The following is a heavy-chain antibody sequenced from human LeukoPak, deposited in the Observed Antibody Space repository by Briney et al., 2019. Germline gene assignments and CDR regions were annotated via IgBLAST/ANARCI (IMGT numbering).Heavy chain of an antibody. CDR2: ISYDGSNK. V-gene: IGHV3-30-3*01. CDR1: GFTFSSYA. CDR3: ARVTITMIVGTFDY. Sequence: PGGSLRLSCAASGFTFSSYAMHWVRQAPGKGLEWVAVISYDGSNKYYADSVKGRFTISRDNSKNTLYLQMNSLRAEDTAVYYCARVTITMIVGTFDYWSQGTLVTVSS. J-gene: IGHJ4*02. D-gene: IGHD3-22*01.